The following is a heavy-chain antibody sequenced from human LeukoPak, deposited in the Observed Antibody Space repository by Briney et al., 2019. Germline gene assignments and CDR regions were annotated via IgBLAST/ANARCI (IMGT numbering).Heavy chain of an antibody. CDR3: ATVPMGGPLRYYYMDV. D-gene: IGHD3-16*02. CDR1: GGTFSSYA. CDR2: IIPMFGTA. V-gene: IGHV1-69*05. Sequence: ASVNVSCRTSGGTFSSYAINWVRQAPGQGLEWMGGIIPMFGTAQYAQNFQGRVTITTDETTSTAYLELDSLRSEDTAVYFCATVPMGGPLRYYYMDVWGNGTTVTVSS. J-gene: IGHJ6*03.